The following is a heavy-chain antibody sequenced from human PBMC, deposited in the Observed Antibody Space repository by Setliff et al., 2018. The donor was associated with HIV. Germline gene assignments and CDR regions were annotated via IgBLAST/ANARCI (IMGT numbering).Heavy chain of an antibody. V-gene: IGHV4-39*02. CDR3: ARRFASGSRAFDL. Sequence: SETLSLTCTVSSGSVSRSDYYWGWIRQTPGKGLEWIGSIYWSGLTFYNPSLKSRVTISVDTSNSHFSLNLDSVTAADTTIYYCARRFASGSRAFDLWGQGTMVTVSS. D-gene: IGHD3-10*01. CDR1: SGSVSRSDYY. J-gene: IGHJ3*01. CDR2: IYWSGLT.